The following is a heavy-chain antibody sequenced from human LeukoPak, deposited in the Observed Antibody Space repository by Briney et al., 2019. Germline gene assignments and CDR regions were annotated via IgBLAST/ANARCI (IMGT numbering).Heavy chain of an antibody. D-gene: IGHD1-26*01. V-gene: IGHV3-7*01. CDR3: ARAHSGSYFNWFDP. J-gene: IGHJ5*02. CDR2: IKQDGSEK. Sequence: GGSLRLSCAASGFTFSSYWMSWVRQAPGKGLEWVANIKQDGSEKYYVDSVKGRFTISRDKAKNSLNLQMSSLRAEETAVYCCARAHSGSYFNWFDPWGQGTLVTVSS. CDR1: GFTFSSYW.